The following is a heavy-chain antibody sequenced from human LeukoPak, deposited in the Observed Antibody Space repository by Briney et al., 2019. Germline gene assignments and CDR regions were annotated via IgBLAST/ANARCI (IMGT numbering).Heavy chain of an antibody. CDR2: IIPILGIA. J-gene: IGHJ5*02. CDR3: ARDPALQNNWFDP. Sequence: GASVTVSCKASGGTFSSYAISWVRQAPGQGLEWMGRIIPILGIANYAQKFQGRVTITADKSTSTAYMELSSLRSEDTAVYYCARDPALQNNWFDPWGQGTLVTVSS. D-gene: IGHD5-24*01. V-gene: IGHV1-69*04. CDR1: GGTFSSYA.